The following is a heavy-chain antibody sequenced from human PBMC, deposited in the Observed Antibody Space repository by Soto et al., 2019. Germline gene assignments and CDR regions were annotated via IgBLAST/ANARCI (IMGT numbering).Heavy chain of an antibody. D-gene: IGHD3-22*01. CDR2: IYYSGST. CDR1: GGSISSYY. CDR3: ARDLGYYYDSSGYKAFDI. J-gene: IGHJ3*02. Sequence: SETLSLTCTVSGGSISSYYRSWIRQPPGKGLEWIGYIYYSGSTNYNPSLKSRVTISVDTSKNQFSLKLSSVTAADTAVYYCARDLGYYYDSSGYKAFDIWGQGTMVTVSS. V-gene: IGHV4-59*01.